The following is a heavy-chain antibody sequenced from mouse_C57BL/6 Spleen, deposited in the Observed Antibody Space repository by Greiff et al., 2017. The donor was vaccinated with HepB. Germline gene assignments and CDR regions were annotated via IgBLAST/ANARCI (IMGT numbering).Heavy chain of an antibody. CDR1: GYAFTNYL. J-gene: IGHJ4*01. V-gene: IGHV1-54*01. CDR2: INPGSGGT. D-gene: IGHD3-1*01. Sequence: QVQLQQSGAELVRPGTSVKVSCKASGYAFTNYLIEWVKQRPGQGLEWIGVINPGSGGTNYNEKFKGKATLTADKSSSTAYMQRSSLTSEDSAVDFCARGTPDYAMDYWGQGTSVTVSS. CDR3: ARGTPDYAMDY.